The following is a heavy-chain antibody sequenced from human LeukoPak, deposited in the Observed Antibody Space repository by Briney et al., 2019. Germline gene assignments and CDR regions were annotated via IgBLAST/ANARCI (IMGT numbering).Heavy chain of an antibody. CDR3: ARGGLRVMVYRLYYMDV. V-gene: IGHV1-18*01. CDR1: GYTFTSYG. D-gene: IGHD2-8*01. CDR2: ISAYNGNT. J-gene: IGHJ6*03. Sequence: GASVKVSCKASGYTFTSYGISWVRQAPGQGLEWMGWISAYNGNTKYAQKLQGRVTMTIDTSTSTAYMDLRSLRSDDTAVYYCARGGLRVMVYRLYYMDVWGKGTTVTVSS.